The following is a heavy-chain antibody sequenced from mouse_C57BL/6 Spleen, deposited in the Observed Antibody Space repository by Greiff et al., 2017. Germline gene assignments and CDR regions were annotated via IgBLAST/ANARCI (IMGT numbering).Heavy chain of an antibody. V-gene: IGHV1-81*01. Sequence: QVQLQQSGAELARPGASVKLSCKASGYTFTSYGISWVKQRTGQGLEWIGEIYPRSGNTYYNEKFKGKATLTADKSSSTAYMELRSLTSEDSAVYFCARWEIPLYNVQGYFDVWGTGTTVTVSS. D-gene: IGHD1-3*01. J-gene: IGHJ1*03. CDR3: ARWEIPLYNVQGYFDV. CDR1: GYTFTSYG. CDR2: IYPRSGNT.